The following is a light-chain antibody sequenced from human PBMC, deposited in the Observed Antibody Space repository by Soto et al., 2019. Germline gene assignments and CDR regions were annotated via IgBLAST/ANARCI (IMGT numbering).Light chain of an antibody. CDR3: QQRSNWPGT. CDR1: QSVSSY. V-gene: IGKV3-11*01. CDR2: DAS. Sequence: EIVLTQSPATLSLSPGERATLSCRASQSVSSYLAWYQQKPGQAPRLLIYDASNRATGIPARFSGGGSGTDFTLTISSLEPEDFAVYYCQQRSNWPGTFGQGTKVVIK. J-gene: IGKJ1*01.